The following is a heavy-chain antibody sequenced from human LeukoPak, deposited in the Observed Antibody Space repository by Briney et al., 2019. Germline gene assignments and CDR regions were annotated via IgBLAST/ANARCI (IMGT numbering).Heavy chain of an antibody. CDR2: ISGGGGST. V-gene: IGHV3-23*01. D-gene: IGHD2-8*01. CDR1: GFTFSSYA. J-gene: IGHJ6*02. Sequence: GGSLRLSCAASGFTFSSYAMSWVRQAPGKGLEWVSAISGGGGSTYYADSVKGRFTISRDNSKNTLYLQIESLRDDDTAVYHCALGTINKDYYFGMDVWGQGTTVTVSS. CDR3: ALGTINKDYYFGMDV.